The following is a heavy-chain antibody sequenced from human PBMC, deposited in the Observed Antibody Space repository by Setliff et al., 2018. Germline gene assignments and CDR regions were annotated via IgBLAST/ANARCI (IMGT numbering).Heavy chain of an antibody. CDR2: ISYDGSNK. J-gene: IGHJ4*02. CDR1: GFTFSSYA. CDR3: ARDPSDY. V-gene: IGHV3-30-3*01. Sequence: SCAASGFTFSSYAMHWVRQAPGKGLEWVAVISYDGSNKYYADSVKGRFTISRDNSKNTLYLQMNSLRAEDTAVYYCARDPSDYWGQGTLVTVSS.